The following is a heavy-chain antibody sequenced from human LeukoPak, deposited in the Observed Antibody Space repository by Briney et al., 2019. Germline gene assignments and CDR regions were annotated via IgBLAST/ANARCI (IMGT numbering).Heavy chain of an antibody. CDR2: IYTSGST. CDR1: GGSISSYY. CDR3: ARVSIAARPPYGWFDP. Sequence: SETLSLPCTVSGGSISSYYWSWIRQPAGKGLEWIGRIYTSGSTNYNPSLKSRVTMSVDTSKNQFSLKLSSVTAADTAVYYCARVSIAARPPYGWFDPWGQGTLVTVSS. V-gene: IGHV4-4*07. D-gene: IGHD6-6*01. J-gene: IGHJ5*02.